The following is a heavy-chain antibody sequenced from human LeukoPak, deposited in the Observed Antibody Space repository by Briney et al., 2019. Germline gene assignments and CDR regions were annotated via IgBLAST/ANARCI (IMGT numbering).Heavy chain of an antibody. CDR1: GYTFTGYY. J-gene: IGHJ4*02. V-gene: IGHV1-2*02. CDR3: ARSSQRDRWIPYYDSSGSPFDY. CDR2: INPNSGGT. Sequence: ASVKVSCNASGYTFTGYYMHWVRQAPGQGLEWMGWINPNSGGTNYAQKFQGRVTMTRDTSISTAYMELSRLRSDDTAVYYCARSSQRDRWIPYYDSSGSPFDYWGQGTLVTVSS. D-gene: IGHD3-22*01.